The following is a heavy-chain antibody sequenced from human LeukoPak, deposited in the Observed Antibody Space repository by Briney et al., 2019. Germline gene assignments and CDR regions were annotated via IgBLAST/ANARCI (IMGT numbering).Heavy chain of an antibody. V-gene: IGHV3-48*02. CDR3: ARVQLWFGELKDGFDI. CDR1: GFSFSSYS. J-gene: IGHJ3*02. Sequence: GGSLRLSCAASGFSFSSYSMNWVRQAPGKGLEWVSYISSSSSTIYYAHSVKGRFTISRDNAKNSLYLQMNSLRDEDSAVYYCARVQLWFGELKDGFDIWGQGTMVTVSS. CDR2: ISSSSSTI. D-gene: IGHD3-10*01.